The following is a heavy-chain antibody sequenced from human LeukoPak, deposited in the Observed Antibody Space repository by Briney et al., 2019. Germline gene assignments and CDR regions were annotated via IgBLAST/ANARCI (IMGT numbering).Heavy chain of an antibody. CDR2: IIPIFGTA. CDR3: ARGANYYDILTGYSTPSNWFDP. Sequence: SVKVSCKASGGTFSSYAISWVRQAPGQGFEWMGGIIPIFGTANYAQKFQGRVTITTDESTSTAYMELSSLRSEDTAVYYCARGANYYDILTGYSTPSNWFDPWGQGTLVTVSS. V-gene: IGHV1-69*05. J-gene: IGHJ5*02. D-gene: IGHD3-9*01. CDR1: GGTFSSYA.